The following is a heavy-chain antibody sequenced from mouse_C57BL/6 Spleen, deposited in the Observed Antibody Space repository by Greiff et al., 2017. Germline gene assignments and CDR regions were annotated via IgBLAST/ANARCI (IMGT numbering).Heavy chain of an antibody. Sequence: EVQLQESGPGLVKPSQSLSLPCSVTGYSITSGYYWNWIRQFPGNKLEWMGYISYDGSNNYNPSLKNPISISRDTSKNQFVLKLSSVTTEDTATYYCARGWGSSGFPYWGQGTLVTVSA. D-gene: IGHD3-2*02. CDR3: ARGWGSSGFPY. V-gene: IGHV3-6*01. J-gene: IGHJ3*01. CDR2: ISYDGSN. CDR1: GYSITSGYY.